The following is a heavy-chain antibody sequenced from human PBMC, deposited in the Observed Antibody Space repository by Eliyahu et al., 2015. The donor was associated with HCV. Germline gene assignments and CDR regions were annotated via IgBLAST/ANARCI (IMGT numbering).Heavy chain of an antibody. J-gene: IGHJ6*02. CDR2: IYYSGTGTT. CDR1: GGSVLNYY. V-gene: IGHV4-59*02. CDR3: AGERNIGAQEGMDV. D-gene: IGHD6-13*01. Sequence: QVQLQESGPGLVKPSETLSLTCTVSGGSVLNYYWSWSRRPPGKGLEWIGYIYYSGTGTTKYNPSLRGRVTISLETSKNQFSLKLTSVTATDAAVHYCAGERNIGAQEGMDVWGQGTTVTVSS.